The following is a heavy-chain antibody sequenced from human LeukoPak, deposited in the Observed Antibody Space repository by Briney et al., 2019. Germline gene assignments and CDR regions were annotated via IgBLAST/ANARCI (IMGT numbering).Heavy chain of an antibody. CDR3: ARVGATMIVVPWAALDI. J-gene: IGHJ3*02. V-gene: IGHV4-59*01. CDR2: IYYSGST. D-gene: IGHD3-22*01. Sequence: PSETLSLTCTVSGVSISSYYWSWIRQPPGKGLEWIGHIYYSGSTNYNPSLESRVTISVDTSKNQFSLKLSSVTAADTAVYYCARVGATMIVVPWAALDIWGQGTMVTVSS. CDR1: GVSISSYY.